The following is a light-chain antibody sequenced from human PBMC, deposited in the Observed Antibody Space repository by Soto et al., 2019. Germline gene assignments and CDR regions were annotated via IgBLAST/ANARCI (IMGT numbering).Light chain of an antibody. CDR1: SSDVGGYNY. Sequence: QSVLTQPASVSGSPGQSITISCTGTSSDVGGYNYVSWYQQHPGKAPKLMIYEVSNRPSGVSNRFSGSKSGNTASLTISGLQAEDEADYYCSSYTSSSTLAVFGGGTQLPVL. CDR3: SSYTSSSTLAV. V-gene: IGLV2-14*01. J-gene: IGLJ7*01. CDR2: EVS.